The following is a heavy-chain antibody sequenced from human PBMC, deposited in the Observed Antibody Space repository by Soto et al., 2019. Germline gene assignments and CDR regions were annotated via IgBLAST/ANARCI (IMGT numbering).Heavy chain of an antibody. CDR2: ISGSGGST. Sequence: GGSLRLSCAASGFTFSSYAMSWVRQAPGKGLEWVSAISGSGGSTYYADSVKGRFTISRDNSKNTLYLQMNSLRAEDTAVYYWAKPDQIVATIGKGSWSAFDIWGQGTMVTVSS. CDR1: GFTFSSYA. CDR3: AKPDQIVATIGKGSWSAFDI. V-gene: IGHV3-23*01. D-gene: IGHD5-12*01. J-gene: IGHJ3*02.